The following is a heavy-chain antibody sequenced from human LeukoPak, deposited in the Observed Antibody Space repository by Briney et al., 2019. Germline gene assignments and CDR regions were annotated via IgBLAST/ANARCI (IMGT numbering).Heavy chain of an antibody. CDR1: GYTFTDYD. CDR3: ARGDFGETNTAFDI. J-gene: IGHJ3*02. V-gene: IGHV1-8*03. D-gene: IGHD4-17*01. CDR2: MNPNSGET. Sequence: ASVTVSCKTSGYTFTDYDIHWVRQAPGHGLEWMGWMNPNSGETNYAQKLQGRVTFSRNTSLSVAYMELSGLRSEDAAVYFCARGDFGETNTAFDIWGQGTMVAVSS.